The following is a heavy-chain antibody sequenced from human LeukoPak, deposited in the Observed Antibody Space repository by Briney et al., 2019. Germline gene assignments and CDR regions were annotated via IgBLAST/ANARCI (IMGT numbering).Heavy chain of an antibody. Sequence: GASVKVSCKASGYTFTSYGISWLRQAPGQGLEWMGWISASNGNTNYAQKLQGRVTMTTDTSTSTAYMELRSLRSDDTAVYYCARDASPYCSGGSCYPNWFDPWGQGTLVTVSS. CDR2: ISASNGNT. CDR3: ARDASPYCSGGSCYPNWFDP. J-gene: IGHJ5*02. V-gene: IGHV1-18*01. D-gene: IGHD2-15*01. CDR1: GYTFTSYG.